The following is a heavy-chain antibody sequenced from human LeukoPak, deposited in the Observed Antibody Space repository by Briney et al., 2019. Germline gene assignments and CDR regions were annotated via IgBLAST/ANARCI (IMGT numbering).Heavy chain of an antibody. CDR2: IWYDGSNK. CDR3: ARGAVVVAATSFNWFDP. V-gene: IGHV3-33*08. J-gene: IGHJ5*02. CDR1: GFTFSSYG. Sequence: GSLRLSCAASGFTFSSYGMHWVRQAPGKGLEWVAVIWYDGSNKYYADSVKGRFTISRDNSKNTLYLQMNSLRAEDTAVYYCARGAVVVAATSFNWFDPWGQGTLVTVSS. D-gene: IGHD2-15*01.